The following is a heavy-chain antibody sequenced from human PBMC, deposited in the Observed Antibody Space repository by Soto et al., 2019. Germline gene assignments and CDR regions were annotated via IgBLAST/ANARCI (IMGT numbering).Heavy chain of an antibody. CDR2: IYYSGST. Sequence: SETLSLTCTVSGGSISSYYWSWIRQPPGKGLEWIGYIYYSGSTNYNPSLKSRVTISVDTSKNQFSLKLSSVTAADTAVYYCARGELRWQPYYFDYWGQGTLVTVSS. V-gene: IGHV4-59*01. D-gene: IGHD4-17*01. CDR1: GGSISSYY. CDR3: ARGELRWQPYYFDY. J-gene: IGHJ4*02.